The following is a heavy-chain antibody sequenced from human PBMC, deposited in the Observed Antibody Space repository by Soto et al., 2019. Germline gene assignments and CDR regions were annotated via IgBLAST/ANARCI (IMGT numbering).Heavy chain of an antibody. Sequence: VQLVQSGADVKKPGASVKVSCKASGYTFIGYWIHWVRQAPGQGLEWMGWINPNSVDTNYAQKFQGRVTMTRDTSVNTAFIELSWLRSDDTAVYYCARAYNWNDITNWFDSWGQGTLVTVSS. D-gene: IGHD1-20*01. CDR3: ARAYNWNDITNWFDS. CDR1: GYTFIGYW. J-gene: IGHJ5*01. CDR2: INPNSVDT. V-gene: IGHV1-2*02.